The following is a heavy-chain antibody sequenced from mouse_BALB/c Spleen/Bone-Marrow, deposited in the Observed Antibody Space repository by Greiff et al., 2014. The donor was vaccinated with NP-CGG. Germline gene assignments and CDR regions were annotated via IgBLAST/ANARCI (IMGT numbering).Heavy chain of an antibody. V-gene: IGHV14-3*02. Sequence: VHVKQSGAELVKPGASVKLSCTASGFNIKDTYMHWVKQRPEQGLEWIGRIDPANGNTKYDPKFQGKATITADTYSNTAYLQLSSLTSEDTAVYFCARAYYGNYPYAMDYWGQGTSVTVSS. D-gene: IGHD2-10*01. CDR3: ARAYYGNYPYAMDY. CDR2: IDPANGNT. J-gene: IGHJ4*01. CDR1: GFNIKDTY.